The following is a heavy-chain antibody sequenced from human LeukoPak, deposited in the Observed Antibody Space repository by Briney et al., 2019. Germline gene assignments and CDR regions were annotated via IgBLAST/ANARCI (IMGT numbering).Heavy chain of an antibody. V-gene: IGHV3-23*01. CDR2: ISGSGGYT. Sequence: GGSLRLSCAASGFTFSRYAMSWVRQAPGKGLEWVSAISGSGGYTYYADSVKGRFTISRDNSKNTLYLQMNSLRAEDTAVYYCAKEYEGWLERDYFDYWGQGTLVIVSS. J-gene: IGHJ4*02. D-gene: IGHD6-19*01. CDR1: GFTFSRYA. CDR3: AKEYEGWLERDYFDY.